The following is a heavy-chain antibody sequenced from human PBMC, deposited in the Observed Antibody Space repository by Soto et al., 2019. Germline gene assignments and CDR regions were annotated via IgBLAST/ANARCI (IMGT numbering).Heavy chain of an antibody. D-gene: IGHD2-21*02. Sequence: APAELTCKARGFASTSNALHLVRQAPGQRLEWMGWINAGNGNTKYSQKFQGRVTITRDTSASTAYMELSSLRSDDTAVYYCARSIVVVTAADYWGQGILVTSPQ. CDR1: GFASTSNA. V-gene: IGHV1-3*01. J-gene: IGHJ4*02. CDR2: INAGNGNT. CDR3: ARSIVVVTAADY.